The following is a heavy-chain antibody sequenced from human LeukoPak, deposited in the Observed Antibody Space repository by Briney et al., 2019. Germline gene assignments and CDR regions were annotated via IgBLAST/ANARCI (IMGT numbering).Heavy chain of an antibody. CDR1: GFTFSSYS. V-gene: IGHV3-21*01. J-gene: IGHJ4*01. CDR3: AKDLWFGGSAFDS. D-gene: IGHD3-10*01. CDR2: ISGSNSYI. Sequence: SGGSLRLSCAASGFTFSSYSMNWVRQAPGKGLEWVSSISGSNSYIYYADSMKGRFTISRDNAKNSLYLQMNSLRAEDTAVYYCAKDLWFGGSAFDSWGQGTLVTVSS.